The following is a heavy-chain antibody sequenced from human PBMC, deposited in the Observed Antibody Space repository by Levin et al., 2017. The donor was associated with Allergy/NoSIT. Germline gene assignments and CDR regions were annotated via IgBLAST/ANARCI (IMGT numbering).Heavy chain of an antibody. D-gene: IGHD3-3*01. CDR1: GGSFSRSA. Sequence: SVKVSCKASGGSFSRSAINWVRQAPGQGLEWMGRIIPTLGKTNYAQKFQGRVIITADKSTDTVYLELSSLRFEDTAVYFCARVVGTIFGVSGDYGMDVWGQGTTVTVSS. CDR2: IIPTLGKT. V-gene: IGHV1-69*04. J-gene: IGHJ6*02. CDR3: ARVVGTIFGVSGDYGMDV.